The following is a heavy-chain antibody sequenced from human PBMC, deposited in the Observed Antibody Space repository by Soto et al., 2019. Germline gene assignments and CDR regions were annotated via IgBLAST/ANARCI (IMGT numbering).Heavy chain of an antibody. J-gene: IGHJ6*04. CDR2: TYYRSKWYN. CDR1: GDSVSSSNAA. Sequence: SQTLSLTCAISGDSVSSSNAAWNWIRQSPSRGLEWLGRTYYRSKWYNDSAISVKSRITINPDTSKNQFSLQLNSVTPEDTAVYYCVRVGITPYSMDVWGKGTTVTVSS. D-gene: IGHD1-7*01. V-gene: IGHV6-1*01. CDR3: VRVGITPYSMDV.